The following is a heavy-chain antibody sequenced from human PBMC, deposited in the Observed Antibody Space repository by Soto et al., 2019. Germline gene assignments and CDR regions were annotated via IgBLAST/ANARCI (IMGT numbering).Heavy chain of an antibody. CDR1: GYTFSNYG. CDR3: ARDWAMVRGVFDY. CDR2: INPNSGGT. J-gene: IGHJ4*02. V-gene: IGHV1-2*04. Sequence: ASVKVSCKASGYTFSNYGFSWRRKAPGQGLEWMGWINPNSGGTNYAQKFQGWVTMTRDTSISTAYMELSRLRSDDTAVYYCARDWAMVRGVFDYWGQGTLVTVSS. D-gene: IGHD3-10*01.